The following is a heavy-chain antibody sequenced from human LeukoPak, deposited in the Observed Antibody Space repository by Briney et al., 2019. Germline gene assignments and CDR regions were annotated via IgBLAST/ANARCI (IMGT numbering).Heavy chain of an antibody. CDR3: ARDRMAVSACPVAKTFDY. Sequence: GALRLSCAAPGFPFSYYYMSWIRQGPGKGLGWVSYIISSGSTIYYADSVKGRFTISRDNSKNSLYLQMNSLRAEDTAVYYCARDRMAVSACPVAKTFDYWGQGTLVTVSS. V-gene: IGHV3-11*01. D-gene: IGHD6-19*01. J-gene: IGHJ4*02. CDR2: IISSGSTI. CDR1: GFPFSYYY.